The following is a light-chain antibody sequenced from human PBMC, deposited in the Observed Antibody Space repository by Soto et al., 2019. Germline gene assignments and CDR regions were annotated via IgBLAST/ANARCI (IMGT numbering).Light chain of an antibody. CDR1: SSDIGAYNY. V-gene: IGLV2-14*01. J-gene: IGLJ3*02. CDR2: EVS. Sequence: QSVLTQPASVSGSPGQSITISCTGTSSDIGAYNYVSWFQQHPGKAPKLILYEVSDRPSGVSNRFSGSKSGNTASLTISGLQSDDEADYYCSSYTSSSTGVFGGGTKLTVL. CDR3: SSYTSSSTGV.